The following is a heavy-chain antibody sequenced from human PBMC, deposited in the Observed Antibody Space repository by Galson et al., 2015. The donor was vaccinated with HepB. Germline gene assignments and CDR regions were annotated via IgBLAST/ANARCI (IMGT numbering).Heavy chain of an antibody. CDR1: GFTFSSYA. V-gene: IGHV3-23*01. J-gene: IGHJ3*02. D-gene: IGHD2-21*02. Sequence: SLRLSCAASGFTFSSYAMSWVRQAPGKGLEWVSAISGSGGSTYYADSVKGRFTISRDNSKNTLYLQMNSLKAEDTAVYYCAKELYAYCGGDCYPDAFDIWGQGTMVTVSS. CDR2: ISGSGGST. CDR3: AKELYAYCGGDCYPDAFDI.